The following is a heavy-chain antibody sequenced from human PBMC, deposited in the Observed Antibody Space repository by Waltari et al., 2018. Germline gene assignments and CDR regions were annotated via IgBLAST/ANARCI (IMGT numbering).Heavy chain of an antibody. CDR3: ASPGPCDGAPAGGFDY. CDR2: IIPIFGTA. Sequence: QVQLVQSGAEVKKPGSSVQVSCKASGGTFSSYAISWVRQAPGPRLEWMGRIIPIFGTANYAQKFQGRVTITADKSTSTAYMELSSLRAEDTAVYYCASPGPCDGAPAGGFDYWGQGTLVTVSS. V-gene: IGHV1-69*08. J-gene: IGHJ4*02. CDR1: GGTFSSYA. D-gene: IGHD4-17*01.